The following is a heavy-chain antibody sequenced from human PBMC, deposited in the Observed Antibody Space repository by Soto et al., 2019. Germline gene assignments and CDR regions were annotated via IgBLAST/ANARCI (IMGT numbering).Heavy chain of an antibody. J-gene: IGHJ5*02. CDR1: GFTFSSYS. V-gene: IGHV3-21*01. Sequence: LRLSCAASGFTFSSYSMNWVRQAPGKGLEWVSSISSSSSYIYYADSVKGRFTISRDNAKNSLYLQMNSLRAEDTAVYYCARSYNWNYWFDPWGQGTLVTVSS. CDR3: ARSYNWNYWFDP. CDR2: ISSSSSYI. D-gene: IGHD1-7*01.